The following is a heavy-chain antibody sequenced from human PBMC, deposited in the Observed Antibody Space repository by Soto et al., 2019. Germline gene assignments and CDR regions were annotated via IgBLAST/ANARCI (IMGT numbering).Heavy chain of an antibody. Sequence: ASVKVSCQASGYTFTGYYMHWVRQAPGQGLEWMGWINPNSGGTNYAQKFQGRVTMTRDTSISTAYMELSRLRSDDTAVYYCARERVAGAGTLGGAFDIWGQGTMVTVSS. CDR1: GYTFTGYY. D-gene: IGHD6-13*01. CDR3: ARERVAGAGTLGGAFDI. J-gene: IGHJ3*02. CDR2: INPNSGGT. V-gene: IGHV1-2*02.